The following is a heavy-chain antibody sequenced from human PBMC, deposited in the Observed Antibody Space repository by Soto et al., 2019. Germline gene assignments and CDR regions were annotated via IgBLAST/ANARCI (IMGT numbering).Heavy chain of an antibody. V-gene: IGHV4-59*01. D-gene: IGHD4-17*01. CDR2: IYYSRST. J-gene: IGHJ4*02. Sequence: QVQLQESGPGLVKPSETLSLTCNVSGGSISSYYWSWIRQPPGKGLEWIGYIYYSRSTNYNPSLKSRVTISVDSSKNQFSLNLSSVTAADTAVYYCARCDMTTVTTTDYWGQGTLVTVSS. CDR3: ARCDMTTVTTTDY. CDR1: GGSISSYY.